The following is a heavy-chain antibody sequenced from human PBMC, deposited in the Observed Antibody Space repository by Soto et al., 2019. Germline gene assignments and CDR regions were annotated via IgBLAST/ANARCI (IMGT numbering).Heavy chain of an antibody. D-gene: IGHD6-19*01. CDR2: ISSSSSYI. CDR1: GFTFSSYS. V-gene: IGHV3-21*01. CDR3: ARGLVGPGQYSSGGGVCPY. Sequence: PGGSLRLSCAASGFTFSSYSMNWVRQAPGKGLEWVSSISSSSSYIYYADSVKGRFTISRDNAKNSLYLQMNSLRAEDTAVYYCARGLVGPGQYSSGGGVCPYWGQGTLVTVSS. J-gene: IGHJ4*02.